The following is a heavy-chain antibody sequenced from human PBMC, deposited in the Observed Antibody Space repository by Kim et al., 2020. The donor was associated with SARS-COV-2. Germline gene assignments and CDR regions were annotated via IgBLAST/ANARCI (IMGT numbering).Heavy chain of an antibody. Sequence: SETLSLTCAVYGGSFSGYYWSWIRQPPGKGLEWIGEINHSGSTNYNPSLKSRVTISVDTSKNQFSLKLSSVTAADTAVYYCARAGTYYDFWSGYYAGAHDYWGQGTLVTVSS. J-gene: IGHJ4*02. CDR1: GGSFSGYY. CDR3: ARAGTYYDFWSGYYAGAHDY. V-gene: IGHV4-34*01. CDR2: INHSGST. D-gene: IGHD3-3*01.